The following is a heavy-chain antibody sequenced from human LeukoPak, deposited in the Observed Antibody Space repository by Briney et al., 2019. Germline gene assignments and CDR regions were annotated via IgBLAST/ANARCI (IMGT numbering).Heavy chain of an antibody. V-gene: IGHV3-48*04. CDR1: GFTSSSYS. CDR3: ASSPVPHTTVLRGFDG. D-gene: IGHD4-11*01. Sequence: AGSLRLSCAASGFTSSSYSMNWVRQAPGKGLEWVSYISSSSSTIYYADSVKGRFTISRDNAKNSLYLQMNSLRAEDTAVYYCASSPVPHTTVLRGFDGWGQGCLVTVSS. J-gene: IGHJ5*02. CDR2: ISSSSSTI.